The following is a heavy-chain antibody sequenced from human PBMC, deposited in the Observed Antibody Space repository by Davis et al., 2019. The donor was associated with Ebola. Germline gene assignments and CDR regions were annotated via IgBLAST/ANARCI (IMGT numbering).Heavy chain of an antibody. Sequence: GESLKISCAASGFTVSSNYMSWVRQAPGKGLEWVSVIYTVGSTYYADSVKGRFTISRDTSKNTLYLQMNSLRAEDAAVYYCARGHKDGSSTGTFDIWGQGTMVTVSS. CDR2: IYTVGST. V-gene: IGHV3-53*01. CDR3: ARGHKDGSSTGTFDI. J-gene: IGHJ3*02. D-gene: IGHD2-8*02. CDR1: GFTVSSNY.